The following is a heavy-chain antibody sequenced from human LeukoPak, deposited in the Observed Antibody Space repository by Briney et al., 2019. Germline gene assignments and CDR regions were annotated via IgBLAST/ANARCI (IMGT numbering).Heavy chain of an antibody. D-gene: IGHD6-19*01. CDR1: GFTFSSYG. V-gene: IGHV3-30*18. CDR3: AKDRYSSGWYYFDY. CDR2: ISYDGSNK. Sequence: GGSLRLSCAASGFTFSSYGMHWVRQAPGKGLEWVAVISYDGSNKYYADSVKGRFTISRDNSKNTLYLQMSSLRAEDTAVYYCAKDRYSSGWYYFDYWGQGTLVTVSS. J-gene: IGHJ4*02.